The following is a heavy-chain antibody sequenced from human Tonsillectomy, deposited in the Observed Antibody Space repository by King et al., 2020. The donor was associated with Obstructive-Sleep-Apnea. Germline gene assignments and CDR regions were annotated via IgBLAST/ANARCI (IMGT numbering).Heavy chain of an antibody. V-gene: IGHV4-39*07. D-gene: IGHD3-9*01. J-gene: IGHJ4*02. CDR1: SGSISGSSYY. CDR2: IYYSGST. CDR3: ARKLRYFDWLSKGYFDY. Sequence: QLQLQESGPGLVKPSETLSLTCTVSSGSISGSSYYWDWIRQPPGKGLEWIGSIYYSGSTYYNTSLKSRLTMSVDTSKNQFSLKLSSVTAADTAVYYCARKLRYFDWLSKGYFDYWGQGTLVTVSS.